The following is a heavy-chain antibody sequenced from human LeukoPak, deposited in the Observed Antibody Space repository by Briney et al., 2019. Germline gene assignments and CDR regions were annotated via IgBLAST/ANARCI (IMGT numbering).Heavy chain of an antibody. D-gene: IGHD3-16*01. Sequence: SATLSLTCTVSGGSISSYYWSWIRQPPGKGLEWIGYIYYSGSTNYNPSLKSRVTISVDTSKNQFSLELSSVTAADTAVYYCARWGSITTARFDYWGQGTLVTVSS. CDR2: IYYSGST. J-gene: IGHJ4*02. CDR1: GGSISSYY. V-gene: IGHV4-59*01. CDR3: ARWGSITTARFDY.